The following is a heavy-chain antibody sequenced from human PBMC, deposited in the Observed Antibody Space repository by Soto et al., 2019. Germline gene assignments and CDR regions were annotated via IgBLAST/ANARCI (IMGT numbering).Heavy chain of an antibody. CDR2: ISGSGGST. CDR1: GFTFSSYA. J-gene: IGHJ4*02. CDR3: ANQAACSGGSCYWHYFDY. V-gene: IGHV3-23*01. D-gene: IGHD2-15*01. Sequence: GGSLRLSCAASGFTFSSYAMSWVRQAPGKGLEWVSAISGSGGSTYYADSVKGRFTISRDNSKNTLYLQMNSLRAEDTAVYYCANQAACSGGSCYWHYFDYWGQGTLVTVSS.